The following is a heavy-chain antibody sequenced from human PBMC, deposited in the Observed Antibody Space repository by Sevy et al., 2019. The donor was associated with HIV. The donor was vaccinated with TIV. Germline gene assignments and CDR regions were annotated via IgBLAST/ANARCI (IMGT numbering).Heavy chain of an antibody. Sequence: GGSLRLSCGASGFTFSRYSRNWVRQAPGKGLEWVSSISTGNSYIYYADSVKGRFTSSRDNAKNSFYLHMNSLRAEDTAVYSGARGSGGVVAGNYFDYWGQGILVTVSS. D-gene: IGHD3-16*01. CDR3: ARGSGGVVAGNYFDY. V-gene: IGHV3-21*01. CDR2: ISTGNSYI. CDR1: GFTFSRYS. J-gene: IGHJ4*02.